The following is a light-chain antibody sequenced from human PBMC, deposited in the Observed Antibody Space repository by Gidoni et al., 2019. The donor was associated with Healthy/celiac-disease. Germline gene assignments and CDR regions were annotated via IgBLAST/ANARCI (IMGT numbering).Light chain of an antibody. CDR2: LGS. V-gene: IGKV2-28*01. CDR1: QSLLHSNGYNY. Sequence: DIVMTQSPLSLPITPGEPASISCSSSQSLLHSNGYNYLDWFLQKPGQSPQLLIYLGSSLASGVPDRFSGSGSGTDFTLKISRVEAEDVGVYYCMQALQTPQYTFGQGTRLEI. J-gene: IGKJ2*01. CDR3: MQALQTPQYT.